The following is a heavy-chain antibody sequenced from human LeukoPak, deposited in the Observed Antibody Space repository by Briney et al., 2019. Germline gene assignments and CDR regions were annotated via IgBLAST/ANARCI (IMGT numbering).Heavy chain of an antibody. D-gene: IGHD2-21*01. V-gene: IGHV1-24*01. CDR2: FDPEDGET. Sequence: ASVKVSCKFSGYTLTELSMHWVRQPPGKGLEWMGGFDPEDGETIYAQKFQGRVTMTEDTPTDTAYMELSSLRSEDTAVYYCATYCGGDCYIGINDAFDIWGQGTMVTVSS. CDR3: ATYCGGDCYIGINDAFDI. CDR1: GYTLTELS. J-gene: IGHJ3*02.